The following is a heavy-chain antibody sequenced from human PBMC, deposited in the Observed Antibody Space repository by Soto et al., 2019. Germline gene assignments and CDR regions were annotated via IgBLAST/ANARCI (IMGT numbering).Heavy chain of an antibody. CDR1: GFTFSSYG. V-gene: IGHV3-30*18. CDR2: ISYDEGNK. D-gene: IGHD3-3*01. Sequence: GGSLRLSCAASGFTFSSYGMHWVRQAPGKGLEWVALISYDEGNKYYADSVKGRFTISRDNSKNTLYLQMNSLRAEDTAVYYCAEDTIFGVVPSPFDEWGQGTLVTVSS. J-gene: IGHJ4*02. CDR3: AEDTIFGVVPSPFDE.